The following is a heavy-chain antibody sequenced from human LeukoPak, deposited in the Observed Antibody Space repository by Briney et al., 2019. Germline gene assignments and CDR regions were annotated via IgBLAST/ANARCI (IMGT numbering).Heavy chain of an antibody. D-gene: IGHD3-22*01. CDR2: INPSAGST. J-gene: IGHJ4*02. V-gene: IGHV1-46*01. CDR1: GYTFTSYY. CDR3: ARGYYYDSSGYHHFDY. Sequence: ASVKVSCKASGYTFTSYYMHWVRQAPGQGHEWMGIINPSAGSTSYAQKFQGRVTMTRDTSTSTVYMELSSLRSEDTAVYYCARGYYYDSSGYHHFDYWGQGTLVTVSS.